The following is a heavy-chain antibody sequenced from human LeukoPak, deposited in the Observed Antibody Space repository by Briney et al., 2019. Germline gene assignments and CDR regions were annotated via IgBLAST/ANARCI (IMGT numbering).Heavy chain of an antibody. D-gene: IGHD3-3*01. J-gene: IGHJ3*02. CDR3: AKDKSQHYDADGAFDI. V-gene: IGHV3-9*01. Sequence: GGSLRLSCAASGFTFDDYAMHWVRQAPGKGLEWVSGISWNSGSIGYADSVKGRFTISRDNAKNSLYLQMNSLRAEDTALYYCAKDKSQHYDADGAFDIWGQGTMVTVSS. CDR2: ISWNSGSI. CDR1: GFTFDDYA.